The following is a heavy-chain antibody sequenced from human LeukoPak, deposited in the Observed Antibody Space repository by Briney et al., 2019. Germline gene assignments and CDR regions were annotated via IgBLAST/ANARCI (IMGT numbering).Heavy chain of an antibody. J-gene: IGHJ4*02. CDR2: IRYDGSNK. Sequence: GGPLRLSCAASGFTFSSYGMHWVRQAPGKGLEWVAFIRYDGSNKYYADSVKGRFTISRDNSKNTLYLQMNSLRAEDTAVYYCARDFSVVVPAAHFDYWGQGTLVTVSS. D-gene: IGHD2-2*01. V-gene: IGHV3-30*02. CDR1: GFTFSSYG. CDR3: ARDFSVVVPAAHFDY.